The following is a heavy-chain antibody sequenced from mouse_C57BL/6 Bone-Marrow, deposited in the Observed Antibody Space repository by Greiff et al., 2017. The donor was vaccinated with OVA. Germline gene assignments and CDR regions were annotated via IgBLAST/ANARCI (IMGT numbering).Heavy chain of an antibody. CDR3: TRSPYYYGSSFDY. V-gene: IGHV5-9-1*02. J-gene: IGHJ2*01. CDR2: ISSGGDYI. D-gene: IGHD1-1*01. CDR1: GFTFSSYA. Sequence: EVKLMESGAGLVKPGGSLKLSCAASGFTFSSYAMSWVRQTPEKRLEWVAYISSGGDYIYYADTVKGRFTISRDNARNTLYLQRSSLKSEDTAMYYCTRSPYYYGSSFDYWGQGTTLTVSS.